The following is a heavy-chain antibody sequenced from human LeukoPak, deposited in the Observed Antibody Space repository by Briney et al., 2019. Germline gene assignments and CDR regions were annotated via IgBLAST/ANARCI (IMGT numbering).Heavy chain of an antibody. Sequence: SVKVSCKASGGTFSSYAISWVRQAPGQGREWMGGIIPIFGTANYAQKFQGRVTITTDESTSTAYMELSSLRSEDTAVYYCARGGLKGRKNYYYMDVWGKGTTVTVSS. D-gene: IGHD2-15*01. J-gene: IGHJ6*03. CDR2: IIPIFGTA. V-gene: IGHV1-69*05. CDR1: GGTFSSYA. CDR3: ARGGLKGRKNYYYMDV.